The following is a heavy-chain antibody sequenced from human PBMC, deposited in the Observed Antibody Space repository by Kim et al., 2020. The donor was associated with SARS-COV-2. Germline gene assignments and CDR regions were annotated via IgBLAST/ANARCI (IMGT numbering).Heavy chain of an antibody. CDR3: AKDLRNYYGSGSVYYGVDV. J-gene: IGHJ6*02. D-gene: IGHD3-10*01. CDR2: IWYDGSNK. CDR1: GFTFSNYG. Sequence: GGSFRLSCAASGFTFSNYGMHWVRQAPGKGLEWVAVIWYDGSNKYYADSVKGRFTISRDNSKNTLYLQMNSLRAEDTAVYYCAKDLRNYYGSGSVYYGVDVWGQGTTVIVSS. V-gene: IGHV3-33*06.